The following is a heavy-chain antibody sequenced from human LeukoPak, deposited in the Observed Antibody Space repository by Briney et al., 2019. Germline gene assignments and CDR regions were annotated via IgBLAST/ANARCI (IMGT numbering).Heavy chain of an antibody. J-gene: IGHJ4*02. D-gene: IGHD3-22*01. CDR2: INPNSGGT. CDR1: GYTFTGYY. V-gene: IGHV1-2*04. Sequence: EASVKVSCKASGYTFTGYYMHWVRQAPGQGLEWMGWINPNSGGTNYAQKFQGWVTMTRDTSISTAYMELSSLRSEDTAVYYCARVRVYYDSSGYYYWGQGTLVTVSS. CDR3: ARVRVYYDSSGYYY.